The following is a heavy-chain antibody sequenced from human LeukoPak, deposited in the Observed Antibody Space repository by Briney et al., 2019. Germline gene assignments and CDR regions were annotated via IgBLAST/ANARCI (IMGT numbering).Heavy chain of an antibody. CDR1: GFTFDDYA. Sequence: GGSLRLSCAASGFTFDDYAMHWVRQAPGKGLEWVSGISWNSGSIGYADSVKGRFTISRDNAKNSLYLQMNSLRAEDTALYYCAKGLVTTVTTSDAFDIWGQGTMVTVSS. J-gene: IGHJ3*02. CDR3: AKGLVTTVTTSDAFDI. D-gene: IGHD4-17*01. V-gene: IGHV3-9*01. CDR2: ISWNSGSI.